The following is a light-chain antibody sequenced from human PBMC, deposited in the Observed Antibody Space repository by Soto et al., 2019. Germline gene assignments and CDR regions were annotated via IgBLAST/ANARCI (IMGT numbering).Light chain of an antibody. V-gene: IGKV3-11*01. Sequence: DIVLTQSPATLSLSPGERATLSCRASQTISTHLAWYQQKPGQAPRLLIYGASYRATGIPARISGSGSGTDFTLTISGLEPEDFAVYYCQQRSYWPTTFGQGTRLEIK. J-gene: IGKJ5*01. CDR2: GAS. CDR1: QTISTH. CDR3: QQRSYWPTT.